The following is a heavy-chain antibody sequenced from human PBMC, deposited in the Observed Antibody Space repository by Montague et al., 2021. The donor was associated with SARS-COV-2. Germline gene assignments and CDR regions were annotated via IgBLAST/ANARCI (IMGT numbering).Heavy chain of an antibody. CDR3: ARIWGATRGDACDI. CDR2: IDWDDDK. V-gene: IGHV2-70*01. Sequence: PALGKPTQTLTLTCTFSGFSLSTSGMCVSWIRQPPGKALEWLALIDWDDDKYYSTSLKTRLTISKDTSKNQVVLTMTNMDPVDTATYYCARIWGATRGDACDIWGQGTMVTVSS. CDR1: GFSLSTSGMC. J-gene: IGHJ3*02. D-gene: IGHD1-26*01.